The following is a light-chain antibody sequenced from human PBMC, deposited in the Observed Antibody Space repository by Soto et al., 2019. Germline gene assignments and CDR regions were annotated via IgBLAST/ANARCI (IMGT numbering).Light chain of an antibody. V-gene: IGLV1-36*01. Sequence: QSVLSQPPSVSEAPRQRVTISCSGSRTNIGNNAVHWYQQVPGKAPKLLIYYDDLLPSGVSDRFSGSKSGTSASLAISGLQSEDEADYYCAAWDDGLNGVVFGGGTKVTVL. CDR2: YDD. CDR3: AAWDDGLNGVV. J-gene: IGLJ3*02. CDR1: RTNIGNNA.